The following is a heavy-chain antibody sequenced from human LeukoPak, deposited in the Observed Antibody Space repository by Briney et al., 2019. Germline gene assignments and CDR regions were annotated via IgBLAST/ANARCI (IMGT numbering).Heavy chain of an antibody. CDR2: VYHVGTT. CDR1: GYSISSGYF. V-gene: IGHV4-38-2*02. D-gene: IGHD3-10*01. Sequence: SETLSLTCTVSGYSISSGYFWGWIRQPPGKGLEWIGVYHVGTTDYNPSLKSRVTISVDRSKNQMSLKLSSVTAADTAVYYCAKDSAFYYIDVWGKGTTVIISS. CDR3: AKDSAFYYIDV. J-gene: IGHJ6*03.